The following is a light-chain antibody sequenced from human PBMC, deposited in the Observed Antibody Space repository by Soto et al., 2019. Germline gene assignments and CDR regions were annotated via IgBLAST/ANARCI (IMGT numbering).Light chain of an antibody. CDR3: QRYGT. CDR1: QNIGTS. V-gene: IGKV3-11*01. J-gene: IGKJ1*01. Sequence: EIVLTQSPAILSLSPGERAVLSCRAGQNIGTSLVWSQQKPGQSPRLLIYDASHRAAGVPARFSGSGSGTEFTLAISSLQRDDFATYYCQRYGTFGQGTKVDIK. CDR2: DAS.